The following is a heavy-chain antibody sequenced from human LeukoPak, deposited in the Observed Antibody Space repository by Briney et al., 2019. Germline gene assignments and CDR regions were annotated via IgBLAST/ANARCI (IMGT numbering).Heavy chain of an antibody. V-gene: IGHV3-30*18. Sequence: PGGSLRLSCASSGFTFSISGMHWVRQAPSKGLEWLAVISYDGSNKYYGDSVKGRFTISRDNSKNMLYLVTSSLRPEDTAVYYCAKSMTMVVNPFDYWGQGTLVTVSS. CDR1: GFTFSISG. CDR2: ISYDGSNK. CDR3: AKSMTMVVNPFDY. J-gene: IGHJ4*02. D-gene: IGHD4-23*01.